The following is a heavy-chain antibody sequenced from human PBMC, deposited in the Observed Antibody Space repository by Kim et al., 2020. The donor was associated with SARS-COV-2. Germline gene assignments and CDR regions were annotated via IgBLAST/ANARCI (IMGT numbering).Heavy chain of an antibody. D-gene: IGHD3-22*01. Sequence: SETLSLTCAVSGVAIDDYYWSWIRQAPGKGLEWIGYIHHNGNSNSNPSLESRVTISLDTSRNQFSLKLTYVTAADSAVYFCARKRADSSGFIDSWGQGTPVIVSS. CDR3: ARKRADSSGFIDS. CDR2: IHHNGNS. J-gene: IGHJ4*02. V-gene: IGHV4-59*01. CDR1: GVAIDDYY.